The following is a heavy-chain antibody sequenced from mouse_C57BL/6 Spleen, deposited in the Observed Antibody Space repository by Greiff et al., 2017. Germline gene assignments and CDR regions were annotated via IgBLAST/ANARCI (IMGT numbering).Heavy chain of an antibody. J-gene: IGHJ2*01. V-gene: IGHV1-61*01. D-gene: IGHD1-1*01. CDR3: ARSGSSSDY. Sequence: QVQLQQPGAELVKPGSSVKLSCKASGYTFTSYWMHWVKQRPGQGLEWIGNIYPYDSETHYNQKFKDKATLTVDKSSSTAYMQLSSLTSEDSAVYYCARSGSSSDYWGQGTTLTVSS. CDR1: GYTFTSYW. CDR2: IYPYDSET.